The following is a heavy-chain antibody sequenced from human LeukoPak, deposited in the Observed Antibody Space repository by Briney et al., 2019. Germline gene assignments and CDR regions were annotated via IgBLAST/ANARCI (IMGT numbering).Heavy chain of an antibody. CDR3: ASQTYYYDSSGYLISEYFQH. J-gene: IGHJ1*01. CDR1: GGSISSYY. Sequence: PSETLSLTCTVSGGSISSYYWSWIRQPPGKGLEWIGYIYYSGTTNYNPSLKSRVTISVDTSKNQFSLKLSSVTAADTAVYYCASQTYYYDSSGYLISEYFQHWGQGTLVTVSS. D-gene: IGHD3-22*01. CDR2: IYYSGTT. V-gene: IGHV4-59*12.